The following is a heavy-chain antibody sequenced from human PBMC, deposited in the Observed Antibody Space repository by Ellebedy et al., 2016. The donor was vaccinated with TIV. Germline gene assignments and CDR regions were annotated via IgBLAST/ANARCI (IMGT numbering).Heavy chain of an antibody. Sequence: GESLKISCAASGFTFSSYWMSWVRQAPGKGLEWVANIKQDGSEKYYVDSVKGRFTISRDNAKNSLYLQMNSLRAEVTAVYYCAREGLWLVGWFDPWGQGTLVTVSS. V-gene: IGHV3-7*01. CDR1: GFTFSSYW. D-gene: IGHD5-18*01. CDR2: IKQDGSEK. CDR3: AREGLWLVGWFDP. J-gene: IGHJ5*02.